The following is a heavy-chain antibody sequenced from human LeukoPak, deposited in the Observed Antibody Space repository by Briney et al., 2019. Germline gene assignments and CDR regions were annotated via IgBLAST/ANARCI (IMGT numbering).Heavy chain of an antibody. V-gene: IGHV3-9*01. CDR1: GFTFDDYA. J-gene: IGHJ3*02. Sequence: QPGGSLRLSCAASGFTFDDYAMHWVRQAPGKGLEWVSGISWNSGSVGYADSVKGRFTISRDNAKNSLYLQMNSLRAEDTALYYCAKDLEPGPGAFDIWGQGTMVTVSS. CDR2: ISWNSGSV. CDR3: AKDLEPGPGAFDI.